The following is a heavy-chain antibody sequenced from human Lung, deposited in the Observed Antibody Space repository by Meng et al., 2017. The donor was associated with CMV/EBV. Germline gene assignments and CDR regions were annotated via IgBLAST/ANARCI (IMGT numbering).Heavy chain of an antibody. V-gene: IGHV4-39*02. CDR2: IYYSGST. J-gene: IGHJ6*02. Sequence: SETLSLXXTVSGGSISSSSYYWGWIRQPPGKGLEWIGSIYYSGSTYYNPSLKSRVTISVDTSKNQFSLKLSSVTAADTAVYYFARDATIFGVVDPYYYGMDVWGQGXTVTVSS. CDR1: GGSISSSSYY. D-gene: IGHD3-3*01. CDR3: ARDATIFGVVDPYYYGMDV.